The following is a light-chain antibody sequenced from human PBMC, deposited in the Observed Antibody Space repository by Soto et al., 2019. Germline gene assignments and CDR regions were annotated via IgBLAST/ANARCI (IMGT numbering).Light chain of an antibody. CDR2: KVA. J-gene: IGKJ2*01. CDR1: QSLVYKDGNTY. Sequence: VVMTQSPLSMPVTLGQPASISCRSSQSLVYKDGNTYLNWFKQRPGQSPRRLIYKVANRDSAVPDRFSGSGSDTDVTLKISRVEAEDDGVYYCMQGTHWPYTFDQGTKLEIK. CDR3: MQGTHWPYT. V-gene: IGKV2-30*01.